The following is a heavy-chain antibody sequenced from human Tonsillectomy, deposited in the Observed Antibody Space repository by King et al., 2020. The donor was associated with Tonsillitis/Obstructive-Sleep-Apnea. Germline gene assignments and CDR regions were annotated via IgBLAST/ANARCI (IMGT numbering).Heavy chain of an antibody. CDR1: GYTFTSYG. Sequence: VQLVESGAEVKKPGASVKVSCKASGYTFTSYGISWVRQAPGQGLEWMGWISAYNGNTNYAQKLQGRVTMTTATSTSTAYMELRSLRSDDTAVYYCARDLSRIAVAGITFDYWGQGTLVTVSS. CDR2: ISAYNGNT. J-gene: IGHJ4*02. D-gene: IGHD6-19*01. CDR3: ARDLSRIAVAGITFDY. V-gene: IGHV1-18*01.